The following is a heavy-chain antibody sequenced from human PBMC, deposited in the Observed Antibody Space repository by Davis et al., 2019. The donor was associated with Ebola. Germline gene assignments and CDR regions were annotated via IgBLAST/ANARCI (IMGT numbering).Heavy chain of an antibody. Sequence: PGGSLRLSCAASGFTVSNDHMTWVRQAPGKGLEWVSMTYGGGSTYYADSVKGRFTVSRDNSNNTMYLQMNSLRVEDTAVYFCARGRDGYNYWFDPWGQGTLVTVSS. CDR3: ARGRDGYNYWFDP. CDR2: TYGGGST. D-gene: IGHD5-24*01. CDR1: GFTVSNDH. V-gene: IGHV3-66*02. J-gene: IGHJ5*02.